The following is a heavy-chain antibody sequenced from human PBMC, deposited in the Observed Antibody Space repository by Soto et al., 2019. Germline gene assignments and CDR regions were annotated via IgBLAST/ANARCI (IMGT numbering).Heavy chain of an antibody. CDR2: IYPGDSDT. Sequence: GESLKISCKGSGYSFTSYWIGWVRLMPGKGLEWMGIIYPGDSDTRYSPSFQGQVTISADKSISTAYLQWSSLKASDTAMYYCARLIGNSWPDYYYYYGMDVWGQGTTVTVSS. V-gene: IGHV5-51*01. J-gene: IGHJ6*02. CDR3: ARLIGNSWPDYYYYYGMDV. CDR1: GYSFTSYW. D-gene: IGHD6-13*01.